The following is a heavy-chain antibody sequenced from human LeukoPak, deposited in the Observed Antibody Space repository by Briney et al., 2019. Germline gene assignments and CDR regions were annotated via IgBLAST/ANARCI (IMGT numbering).Heavy chain of an antibody. CDR1: GPSISTYG. Sequence: SHTLSLTWTVSGPSISTYGWTWIRQPAGKGLEWIGCIYLNGAINYNPSLKSRVTLSADTSTNQFSLKLISVTAAGPAVNYWAREYGDQGTRYFDYWGQGGRVTVP. J-gene: IGHJ4*02. CDR3: AREYGDQGTRYFDY. D-gene: IGHD4-17*01. V-gene: IGHV4-4*07. CDR2: IYLNGAI.